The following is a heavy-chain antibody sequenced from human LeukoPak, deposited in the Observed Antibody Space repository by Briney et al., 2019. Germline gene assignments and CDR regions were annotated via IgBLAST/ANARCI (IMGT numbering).Heavy chain of an antibody. CDR2: IYHSGST. V-gene: IGHV4-38-2*02. J-gene: IGHJ4*02. D-gene: IGHD3-16*01. Sequence: SETLSLTCTVSGYSISSGYYWGWIRQPPGKGLEWIGSIYHSGSTYYNPSLKSRVTISVDTSKSQFSLKLSSVTAADTAVYYCARGRESRLFDYWGQGTLVTVSS. CDR3: ARGRESRLFDY. CDR1: GYSISSGYY.